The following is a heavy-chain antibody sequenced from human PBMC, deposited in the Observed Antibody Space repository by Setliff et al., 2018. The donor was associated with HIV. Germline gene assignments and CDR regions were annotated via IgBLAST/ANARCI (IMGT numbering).Heavy chain of an antibody. V-gene: IGHV4-34*01. Sequence: SETLSLTCAVDGGSFSGYYWSWIRQPPGKGLEWIGEINHSGSTNYNPSLKSRVTISVDTSKNQFSLKLSSVTAADTAVYYCARHSANVFIVVVTPPDYWGQGTLVTVSS. CDR3: ARHSANVFIVVVTPPDY. CDR1: GGSFSGYY. D-gene: IGHD2-21*02. CDR2: INHSGST. J-gene: IGHJ4*02.